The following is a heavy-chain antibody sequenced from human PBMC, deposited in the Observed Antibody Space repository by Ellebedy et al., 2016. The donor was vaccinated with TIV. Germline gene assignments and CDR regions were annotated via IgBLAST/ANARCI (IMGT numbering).Heavy chain of an antibody. V-gene: IGHV3-48*03. CDR3: ARENGYYFDY. D-gene: IGHD6-25*01. J-gene: IGHJ4*02. Sequence: SVKGRFTISRDNTKNSLYLQMNSLRAEDTAVYFCARENGYYFDYWGQGTLVIVSS.